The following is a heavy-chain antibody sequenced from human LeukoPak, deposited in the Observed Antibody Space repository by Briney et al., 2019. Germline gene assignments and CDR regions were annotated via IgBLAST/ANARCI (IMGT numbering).Heavy chain of an antibody. V-gene: IGHV4-59*08. J-gene: IGHJ6*02. CDR2: IYYSGST. CDR3: ARSIVVSVNYFYYGMDG. CDR1: DGSISSYY. Sequence: SETLSLTCTVSDGSISSYYWNWIRQPPGKGLEWIGYIYYSGSTNYNPSLKSRVTISVDTSKNQFSLKLSSVTAADTAVYYCARSIVVSVNYFYYGMDGWGQGTTVTVSS. D-gene: IGHD3-22*01.